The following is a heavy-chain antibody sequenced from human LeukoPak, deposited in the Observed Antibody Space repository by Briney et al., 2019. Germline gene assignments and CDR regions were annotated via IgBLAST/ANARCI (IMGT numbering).Heavy chain of an antibody. CDR3: ARDHDYGGDFDY. D-gene: IGHD4-23*01. V-gene: IGHV1-2*02. Sequence: ASVKVSCKASGYTFTGYYMHWVRQAPGPGLEWMGWINPNSGGTNYAQKFQGRVTMTRDTSISTAYMELSRLRSDDTAVYYCARDHDYGGDFDYWGQGTLVTVSS. CDR1: GYTFTGYY. CDR2: INPNSGGT. J-gene: IGHJ4*02.